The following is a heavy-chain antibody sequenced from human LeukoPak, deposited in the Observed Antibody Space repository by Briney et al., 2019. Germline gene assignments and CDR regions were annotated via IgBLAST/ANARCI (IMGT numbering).Heavy chain of an antibody. CDR1: GFTFSSYA. Sequence: PGGSLRLSCAASGFTFSSYAMHWVRQAPGKGLEWVAVISYDGNNKYYADSVKGRFTISRDNSKNTLYLQMNSLRAEDTAVYYCARDAGVVVITSFAFDIWGQGTMVTVSS. D-gene: IGHD3-22*01. CDR2: ISYDGNNK. CDR3: ARDAGVVVITSFAFDI. V-gene: IGHV3-30-3*01. J-gene: IGHJ3*02.